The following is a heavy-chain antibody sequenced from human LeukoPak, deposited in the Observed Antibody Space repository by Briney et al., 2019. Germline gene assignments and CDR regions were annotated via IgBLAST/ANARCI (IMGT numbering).Heavy chain of an antibody. D-gene: IGHD3-10*01. V-gene: IGHV3-23*01. Sequence: GGSLRLSCAVSRFTFSNYAMTWVRQAPGKGLEWVSEITGSGNSTYYADSVKGRFTISRDNSKNTLYLQMNSLRAEDTAVYYCARELFDFDYWGQGTLVTVSS. CDR3: ARELFDFDY. CDR1: RFTFSNYA. J-gene: IGHJ4*02. CDR2: ITGSGNST.